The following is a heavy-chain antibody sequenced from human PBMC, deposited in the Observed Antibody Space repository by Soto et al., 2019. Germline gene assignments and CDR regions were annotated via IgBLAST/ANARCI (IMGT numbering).Heavy chain of an antibody. CDR1: GGTFSSYT. J-gene: IGHJ5*02. V-gene: IGHV1-69*02. D-gene: IGHD2-15*01. CDR2: IIPILGIA. Sequence: ASVKVSCKASGGTFSSYTISWVRQAPGQGLEWMGRIIPILGIANYAQKFQGRVTITADKSTSTAYMELSSLRSEDTAVYYCALPFGNCSGGSCYSPRHGWFDPWGQGTLVTVSS. CDR3: ALPFGNCSGGSCYSPRHGWFDP.